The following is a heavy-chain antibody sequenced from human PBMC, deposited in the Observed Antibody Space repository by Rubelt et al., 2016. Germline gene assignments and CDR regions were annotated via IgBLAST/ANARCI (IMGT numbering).Heavy chain of an antibody. CDR2: ITSTSSTI. CDR3: ARPGGGY. V-gene: IGHV3-48*01. Sequence: GRSLRLSCAASGFTFSNYGMHWVRQAPGKGLEWVSYITSTSSTIYYADSVKGRFTISRDNSNNTLYLQLNSLRAEDTAVYYCARPGGGYWGQGTLVTVSS. CDR1: GFTFSNYG. D-gene: IGHD3-16*01. J-gene: IGHJ4*02.